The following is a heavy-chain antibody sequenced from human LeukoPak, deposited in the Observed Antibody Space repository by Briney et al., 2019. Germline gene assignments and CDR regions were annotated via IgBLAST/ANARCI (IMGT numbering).Heavy chain of an antibody. CDR2: ISGSGGST. Sequence: GGSLRLSCAASGFTFSSYAMSWVRQAPGKGLEWVSAISGSGGSTYYADSVKGRFTISRDNSKNTLYLQMNSLRAEDTAVYYCAKDPGGSSSSFRYYYYYMDVWGKGTTVTVSS. D-gene: IGHD6-6*01. CDR3: AKDPGGSSSSFRYYYYYMDV. V-gene: IGHV3-23*01. CDR1: GFTFSSYA. J-gene: IGHJ6*03.